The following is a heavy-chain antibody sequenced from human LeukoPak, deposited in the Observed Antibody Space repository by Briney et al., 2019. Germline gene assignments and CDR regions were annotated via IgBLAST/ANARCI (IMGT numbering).Heavy chain of an antibody. D-gene: IGHD2-15*01. CDR2: VGSSGTST. CDR1: GFIFSSYA. CDR3: AKDRSRGGSCYNF. J-gene: IGHJ4*02. V-gene: IGHV3-23*01. Sequence: GGSLSLSCAASGFIFSSYAMTWVRQAPGKGLEWVSTVGSSGTSTYYADSVKGRFTISRDNSNNTLYLQMNSLRAEDTAVYYCAKDRSRGGSCYNFWGQGTLVTVSS.